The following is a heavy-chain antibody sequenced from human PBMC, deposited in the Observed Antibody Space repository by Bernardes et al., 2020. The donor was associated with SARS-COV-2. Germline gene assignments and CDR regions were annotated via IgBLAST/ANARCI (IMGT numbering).Heavy chain of an antibody. CDR3: AKDRLFTGYYIRGGGAS. V-gene: IGHV3-23*01. J-gene: IGHJ5*02. D-gene: IGHD3-9*01. CDR1: GFTFSSYA. Sequence: GGSLRLSCATSGFTFSSYAMSWVRQAPGKGLEWVSAISGSGGCTYYADSVKGRFTISRDNSKNTLYLQMNSLRAEDTAVYYCAKDRLFTGYYIRGGGASWGQRTLVTVSS. CDR2: ISGSGGCT.